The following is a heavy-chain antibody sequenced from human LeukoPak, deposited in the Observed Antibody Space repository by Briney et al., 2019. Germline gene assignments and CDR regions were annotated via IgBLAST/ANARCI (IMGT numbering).Heavy chain of an antibody. D-gene: IGHD6-6*01. CDR2: SRDKGNRYTT. CDR1: GFTFSDHY. Sequence: GGSLRLSCAASGFTFSDHYIDWVRQAPGKGLEWVGRSRDKGNRYTTAYAASVRGRFTISRDDSKNSLYLQMNSLKIEDTAVYYCTRLGIAPRDFDYWGQGTLVTVSS. V-gene: IGHV3-72*01. CDR3: TRLGIAPRDFDY. J-gene: IGHJ4*02.